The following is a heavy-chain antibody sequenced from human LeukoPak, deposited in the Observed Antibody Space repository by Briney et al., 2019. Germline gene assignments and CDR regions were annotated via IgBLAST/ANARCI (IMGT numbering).Heavy chain of an antibody. V-gene: IGHV3-9*01. D-gene: IGHD1-1*01. Sequence: GGSLRLSCAASGFIFDDYAMHWVRQAPGKGLEWVSGISWNSGSIGYADSVKGRFTISRDNAKNSLYLQMNSLRAEDTALYYCAKARVERRYGMDVWGQGTTVTVSS. CDR3: AKARVERRYGMDV. J-gene: IGHJ6*02. CDR1: GFIFDDYA. CDR2: ISWNSGSI.